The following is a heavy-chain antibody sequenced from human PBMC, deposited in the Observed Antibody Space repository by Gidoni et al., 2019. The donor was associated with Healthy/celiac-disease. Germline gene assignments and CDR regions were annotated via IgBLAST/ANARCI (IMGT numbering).Heavy chain of an antibody. J-gene: IGHJ4*02. V-gene: IGHV3-23*01. CDR2: IRGSGGST. CDR3: ASPLTGDYDILTGYPRGDY. D-gene: IGHD3-9*01. Sequence: EVQLLESGGGLVQPGGSLRLSCAASGFTFSSYAMRWVRQAPGKGLEWVSAIRGSGGSTYYADSVKGRFTISRDNSKNTLYLQMNSLRAEDTAVYYCASPLTGDYDILTGYPRGDYWGQGTLVTVSS. CDR1: GFTFSSYA.